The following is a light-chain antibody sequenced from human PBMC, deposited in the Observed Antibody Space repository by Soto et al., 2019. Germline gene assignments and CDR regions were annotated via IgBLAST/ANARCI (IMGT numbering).Light chain of an antibody. CDR2: EDI. CDR3: CSYAGGTSVV. J-gene: IGLJ2*01. CDR1: SSDVGSYNL. Sequence: QSVLTQPASVSGSPGQSITISCPGTSSDVGSYNLVYWYQQHPGKAPKLMIYEDIERPSGVSNRFSGSKSGNTASLTISGLQTEDEADYYCCSYAGGTSVVFGGGTKLTVL. V-gene: IGLV2-23*01.